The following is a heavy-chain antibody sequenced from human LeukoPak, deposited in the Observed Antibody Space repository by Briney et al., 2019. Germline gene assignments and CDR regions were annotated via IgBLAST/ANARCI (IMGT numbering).Heavy chain of an antibody. D-gene: IGHD6-13*01. J-gene: IGHJ4*02. V-gene: IGHV4-59*01. CDR3: ARGVYIAAAQYGY. CDR1: GGSISSYY. Sequence: SETLSLTCTVSGGSISSYYWSWIRQPPGKGLGWVGYIYYRGTTNYNPPLKSRVTISVDTSKNQFSLKLSSVTAADTAVYYCARGVYIAAAQYGYWGQGTLVTVSS. CDR2: IYYRGTT.